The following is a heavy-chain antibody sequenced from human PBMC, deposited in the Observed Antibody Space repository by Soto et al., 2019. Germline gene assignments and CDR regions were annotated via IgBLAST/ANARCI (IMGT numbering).Heavy chain of an antibody. V-gene: IGHV4-59*11. CDR2: IYSSGSS. Sequence: SETLSLTCTVSVASSSGHFWHCIRHAPGKALEWIGYIYSSGSSNYNPSLRSRVTISVDTSQNQFYLYLNSVTAAASAVYYCVRGSIEYDPYFHALGQGTLGTVSS. CDR3: VRGSIEYDPYFHA. J-gene: IGHJ4*02. CDR1: VASSSGHF. D-gene: IGHD1-1*01.